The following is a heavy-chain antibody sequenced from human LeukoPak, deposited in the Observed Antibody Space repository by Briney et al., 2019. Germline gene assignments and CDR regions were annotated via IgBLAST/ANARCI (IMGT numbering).Heavy chain of an antibody. V-gene: IGHV4-34*01. CDR1: GGSFSGSY. CDR2: INHSGST. J-gene: IGHJ4*02. Sequence: SETLSLPCAVYGGSFSGSYWSWIRKPPGKGLEWIGEINHSGSTNYNPSLKSRVSMSVDTSKNQFSLKLSSVTAADTAVYYCARSPRRVTATIYFDYWGQGTLVTASS. CDR3: ARSPRRVTATIYFDY. D-gene: IGHD2-21*02.